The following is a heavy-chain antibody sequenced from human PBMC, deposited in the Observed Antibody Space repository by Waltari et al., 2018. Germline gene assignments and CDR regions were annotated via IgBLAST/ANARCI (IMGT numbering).Heavy chain of an antibody. CDR3: ARVGATVIVEIGAFDI. J-gene: IGHJ3*02. CDR1: GGTFSSYA. V-gene: IGHV1-69*12. CDR2: IIPSFGTA. D-gene: IGHD1-26*01. Sequence: QVQLVQSGAEVKKPGSSVKVSCKASGGTFSSYAISWVRQAPGQGLEWMGGIIPSFGTANYAQKFQGRVTITADESTSTAYMELSSLRSEDTAVYYCARVGATVIVEIGAFDIWGQGTMVTVSS.